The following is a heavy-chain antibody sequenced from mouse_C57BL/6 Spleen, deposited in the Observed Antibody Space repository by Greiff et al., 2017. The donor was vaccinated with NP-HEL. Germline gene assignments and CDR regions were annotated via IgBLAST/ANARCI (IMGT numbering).Heavy chain of an antibody. CDR3: ARIAHYGSSYGY. CDR2: INPNNGGT. CDR1: GYTFTDYN. V-gene: IGHV1-22*01. J-gene: IGHJ2*01. D-gene: IGHD1-1*01. Sequence: EVQLQQSGPELVKPGASVKMSCKASGYTFTDYNMHWVKQSHGKSLEWIGYINPNNGGTSYNQKFKGKATLTVNKSSRTAYMELRSLTSEDSAVYYCARIAHYGSSYGYWGQGTTLTVSS.